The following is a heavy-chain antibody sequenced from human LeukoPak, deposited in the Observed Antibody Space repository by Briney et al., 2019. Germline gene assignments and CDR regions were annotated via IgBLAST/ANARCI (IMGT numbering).Heavy chain of an antibody. Sequence: GGSLRLSCAASGFTFRAYGMRWVRQAPGKGLEWLAIISYDGSNTYYADSVKGRFTISRDNSKNTLYLQMDSLRAEDTAVYYCAKEGDISSSWYLSNYFDYRGQGTLVTVSS. D-gene: IGHD6-13*01. CDR3: AKEGDISSSWYLSNYFDY. CDR2: ISYDGSNT. J-gene: IGHJ4*02. V-gene: IGHV3-30*18. CDR1: GFTFRAYG.